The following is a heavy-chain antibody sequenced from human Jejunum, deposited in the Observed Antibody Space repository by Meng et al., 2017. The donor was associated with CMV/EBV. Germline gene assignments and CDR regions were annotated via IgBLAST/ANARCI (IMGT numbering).Heavy chain of an antibody. Sequence: AAGVTVSSYAISGVRQAPGQGLEWMGGIIPILGIAKYAQKFQGRVTITADKSTRTAYMELSSLRSEDTAVYYCARSGSAINGMDVWGQGTTVTVSS. V-gene: IGHV1-69*10. J-gene: IGHJ6*01. D-gene: IGHD3-3*01. CDR3: ARSGSAINGMDV. CDR1: GVTVSSYA. CDR2: IIPILGIA.